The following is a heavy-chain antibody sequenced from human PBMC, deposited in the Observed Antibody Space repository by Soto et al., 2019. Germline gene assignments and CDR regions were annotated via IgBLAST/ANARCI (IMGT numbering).Heavy chain of an antibody. CDR1: GFTFSDYY. Sequence: PGGSLRLSCAASGFTFSDYYMSWIRQAPGKGLEWVSYISSSGSTIYYADSVKGRFTISRDNAKNSLYLQMNSLRAEDTAVYYCGRAGVSYYDSSGYLDYWGQGTLVTVSS. V-gene: IGHV3-11*01. J-gene: IGHJ4*02. CDR3: GRAGVSYYDSSGYLDY. D-gene: IGHD3-22*01. CDR2: ISSSGSTI.